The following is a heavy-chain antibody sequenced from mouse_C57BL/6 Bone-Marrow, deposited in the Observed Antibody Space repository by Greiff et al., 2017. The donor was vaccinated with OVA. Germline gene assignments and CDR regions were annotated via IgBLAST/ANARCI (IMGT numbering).Heavy chain of an antibody. D-gene: IGHD1-1*01. CDR1: GFNIKDYY. CDR3: TLPYYYGGVWFAY. J-gene: IGHJ3*01. V-gene: IGHV14-1*01. Sequence: VQLQQSGAELVRPGASVKLSCTASGFNIKDYYMHWVKQRPEQGLEWIGRIDPEDGDTEYAPKFQGKATMTADTSSNTAYLQLSSLTSEDTAVYYCTLPYYYGGVWFAYWGQGTLVTVSA. CDR2: IDPEDGDT.